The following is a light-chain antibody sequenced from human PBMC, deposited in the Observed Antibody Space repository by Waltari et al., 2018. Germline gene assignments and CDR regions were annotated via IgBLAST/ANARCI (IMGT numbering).Light chain of an antibody. J-gene: IGKJ2*01. V-gene: IGKV1-33*01. CDR3: QHYNNLPYT. CDR2: DAS. Sequence: IQMTPSPPSLSASIGDRVNITCRASKDIRKNLSWFQERPGKAPKLLIYDASNLEAGVPSRFSGTGSGTDFSLTISSLQPEDSATYYCQHYNNLPYTFSRGTKLQIK. CDR1: KDIRKN.